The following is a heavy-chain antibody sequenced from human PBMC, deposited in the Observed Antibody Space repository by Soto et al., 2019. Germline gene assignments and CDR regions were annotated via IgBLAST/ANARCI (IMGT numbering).Heavy chain of an antibody. V-gene: IGHV3-30*18. CDR1: GFTFSSYG. CDR3: AKDLYGSGPSRPYYFDY. J-gene: IGHJ4*02. Sequence: PGGSLRLFCAASGFTFSSYGMHWVRQAPGKGLEWVAVISYDGSNKYYADSVKGRFTISRDNSKNTLYLQMNSLRAEDTAVYYCAKDLYGSGPSRPYYFDYWGQGTLVTVSS. D-gene: IGHD3-10*01. CDR2: ISYDGSNK.